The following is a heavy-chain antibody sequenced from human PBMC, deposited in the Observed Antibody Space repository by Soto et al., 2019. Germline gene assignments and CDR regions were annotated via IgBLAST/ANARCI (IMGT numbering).Heavy chain of an antibody. D-gene: IGHD3-9*01. Sequence: QITLKESGPTLVKPTQTLTLTCSFSGFSLSTGGVGVGWIRQPPGKALEWLALIYSNDDKRYSPSLKSRLTITKDTSKHQVVLTMTNMDPVDTATYYCAHSWENILTGYSNPLAYWGQGTLVTVSS. V-gene: IGHV2-5*01. CDR2: IYSNDDK. CDR3: AHSWENILTGYSNPLAY. J-gene: IGHJ4*02. CDR1: GFSLSTGGVG.